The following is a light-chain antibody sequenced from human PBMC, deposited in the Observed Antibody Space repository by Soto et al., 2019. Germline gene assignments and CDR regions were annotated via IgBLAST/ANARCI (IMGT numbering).Light chain of an antibody. Sequence: DIQMTQSPSRLSASVGDRVTITCRASQSIGYWLAWYQQKPGKAPNLLIYAASTLETGAPARFSGSGIGTEFPLPTACLQPDDSPSYNSKRYTSFSKTFGRGTRVE. CDR2: AAS. CDR3: KRYTSFSKT. V-gene: IGKV1-5*01. CDR1: QSIGYW. J-gene: IGKJ4*02.